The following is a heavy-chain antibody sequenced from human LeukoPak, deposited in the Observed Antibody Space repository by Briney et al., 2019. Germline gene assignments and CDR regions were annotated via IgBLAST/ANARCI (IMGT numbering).Heavy chain of an antibody. CDR2: IIPIFGTA. CDR1: GYTFTGYY. J-gene: IGHJ2*01. CDR3: ARAGYYYDSSGYYYYWYFDL. V-gene: IGHV1-69*05. D-gene: IGHD3-22*01. Sequence: GASVKVSCKASGYTFTGYYMHWVRQAPGQGLEWMGGIIPIFGTANYAQKFQGRVTITTDESTSTAYMELSSLRSEDTAVYYCARAGYYYDSSGYYYYWYFDLWGRGTLVTVSS.